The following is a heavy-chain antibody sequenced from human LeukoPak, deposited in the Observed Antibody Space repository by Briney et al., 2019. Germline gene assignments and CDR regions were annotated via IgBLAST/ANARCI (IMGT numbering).Heavy chain of an antibody. D-gene: IGHD6-13*01. CDR1: GDSIGTYY. J-gene: IGHJ4*02. CDR2: IYYSGST. V-gene: IGHV4-59*12. CDR3: ARDLAAAGRFDY. Sequence: SETLSLTCTVSGDSIGTYYWSWIRQPPGKGLEWIGYIYYSGSTNYNPSLKSRVTISVDTSKNQFSLKLTSVTAADTAVYYCARDLAAAGRFDYWGQGTLVTVSS.